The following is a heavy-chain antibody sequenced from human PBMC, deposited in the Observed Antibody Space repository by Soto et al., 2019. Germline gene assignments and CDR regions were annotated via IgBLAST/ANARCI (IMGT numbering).Heavy chain of an antibody. CDR2: IWYDGSNK. V-gene: IGHV3-33*08. D-gene: IGHD6-13*01. J-gene: IGHJ4*02. CDR1: GFTFSNYA. CDR3: ARDYSQYYFDY. Sequence: QVQLVESGGGVVQPGRSLRLSCAASGFTFSNYAMHWVRQAPGKGLEWVAVIWYDGSNKYYADSVKGRFTISRDNSKNTLYLQMNGLRAEDTAVYYCARDYSQYYFDYWGQGTLVTVSS.